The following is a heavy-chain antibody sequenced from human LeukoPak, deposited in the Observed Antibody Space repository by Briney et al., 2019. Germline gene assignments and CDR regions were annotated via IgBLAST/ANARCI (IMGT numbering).Heavy chain of an antibody. CDR3: AKIPYSSGWVQNWFDP. J-gene: IGHJ5*02. CDR1: GFTFGTYA. V-gene: IGHV3-23*01. D-gene: IGHD6-19*01. Sequence: GGSLRLSCAASGFTFGTYAMSWVRQAPGKGLEWISAISGSGGSTYYADSVKGRFTISRDNSKNALYLQMNSLRAEDTAVYYCAKIPYSSGWVQNWFDPWGQGTLVTVSS. CDR2: ISGSGGST.